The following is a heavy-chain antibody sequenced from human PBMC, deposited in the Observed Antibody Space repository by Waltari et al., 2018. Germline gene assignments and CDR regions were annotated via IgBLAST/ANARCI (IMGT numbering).Heavy chain of an antibody. J-gene: IGHJ2*01. CDR2: IYSGGTT. D-gene: IGHD1-20*01. CDR1: GFTVSNNY. CDR3: ARGPPCGVNCYFWYFDL. Sequence: EVQLVETGGGLIQPGGSLKLSCAASGFTVSNNYMSWVRQAPGKGLEWVSVIYSGGTTYHADSVQGRFSISRDNSKNTLYLQVNSLRAEDTAVYYCARGPPCGVNCYFWYFDLWGRGTLVIVSS. V-gene: IGHV3-53*02.